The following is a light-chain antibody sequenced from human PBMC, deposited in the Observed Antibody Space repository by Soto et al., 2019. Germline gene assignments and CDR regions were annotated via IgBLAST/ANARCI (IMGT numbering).Light chain of an antibody. CDR2: DTS. V-gene: IGKV3-15*01. CDR1: QSVSSS. Sequence: EIVVTQSPATLSVSPGERVTLSCRASQSVSSSLAWYQQRPGQAPRLLIYDTSTRAAGISARFSGSGSGTEFTLTFSSLQSEDFAVYYCQQYIDWAPGTFGQGTAVEIK. CDR3: QQYIDWAPGT. J-gene: IGKJ1*01.